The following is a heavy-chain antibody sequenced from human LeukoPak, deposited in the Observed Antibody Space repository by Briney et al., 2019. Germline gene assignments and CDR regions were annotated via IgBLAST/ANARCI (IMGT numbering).Heavy chain of an antibody. J-gene: IGHJ2*01. CDR3: TRDPYTNSSPWYFDF. V-gene: IGHV1-2*04. D-gene: IGHD6-6*01. Sequence: ASVKVSCKTSGYTFSGGSYIHWVRQAPGQGLEWMGWIDPKSGGTKYAQKSQGWVALTIDTSISTAYMELSRLTFDDTAVYYCTRDPYTNSSPWYFDFWGRGTLVTVSS. CDR2: IDPKSGGT. CDR1: GYTFSGGSY.